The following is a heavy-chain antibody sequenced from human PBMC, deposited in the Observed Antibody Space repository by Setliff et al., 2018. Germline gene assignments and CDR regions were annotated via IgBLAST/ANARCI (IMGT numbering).Heavy chain of an antibody. V-gene: IGHV4-61*02. Sequence: SETLSLTCTVSGGSVASGSYYWSWIRQPAGKGLEWIGLIQSTGNTNYNPSLQSRVTISIDTSKNQFSLQMSSLKSEDTAIYYCATGPRDNRNFLNWLGSWGQGTLVTVSS. CDR3: ATGPRDNRNFLNWLGS. CDR1: GGSVASGSYY. D-gene: IGHD3-9*01. J-gene: IGHJ5*01. CDR2: IQSTGNT.